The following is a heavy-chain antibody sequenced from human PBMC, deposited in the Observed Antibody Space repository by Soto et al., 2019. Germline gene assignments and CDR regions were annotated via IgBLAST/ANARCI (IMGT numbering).Heavy chain of an antibody. J-gene: IGHJ6*01. CDR2: ISYDGSNK. CDR3: ARGGLDPYYYGMDV. V-gene: IGHV3-30-3*01. Sequence: QVQLVESGGGVVQPGRSLRLSCAASGFTFSSYAMHWVRQAPGKGLEWVAVISYDGSNKYYADSVKGRFTISRDNSKNTLYLQMNSLRAEDTAVYYCARGGLDPYYYGMDVW. CDR1: GFTFSSYA. D-gene: IGHD1-1*01.